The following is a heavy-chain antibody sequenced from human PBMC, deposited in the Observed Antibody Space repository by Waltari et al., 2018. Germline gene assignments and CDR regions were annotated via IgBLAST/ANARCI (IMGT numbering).Heavy chain of an antibody. J-gene: IGHJ6*02. CDR3: AREGATRYSYGYGYYYGMDV. CDR2: INHGGRT. V-gene: IGHV4-34*01. CDR1: GGSFSGYY. D-gene: IGHD5-18*01. Sequence: QVQLQQWGAGLLKPSETLSLTCAVYGGSFSGYYWSWIRQPPGKGLEWIGEINHGGRTNYNPSVKSRVTISVDTSKNQFSLKLSSVTAADTAVYYCAREGATRYSYGYGYYYGMDVWGQGTTVTVSS.